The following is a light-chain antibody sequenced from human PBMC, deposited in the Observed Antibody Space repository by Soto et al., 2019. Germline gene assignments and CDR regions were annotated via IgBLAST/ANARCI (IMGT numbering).Light chain of an antibody. J-gene: IGKJ5*01. V-gene: IGKV3-15*01. Sequence: EIRMTQSPGPPSVSPRERATLSFMAAQGVTTNFAWYQQKSGQSPRLLIYDVSNRATGVPARFSGSGSETDFTLTISGLRSEDSAVYFCQQYNNWPFSFGQGTRLEIK. CDR3: QQYNNWPFS. CDR1: QGVTTN. CDR2: DVS.